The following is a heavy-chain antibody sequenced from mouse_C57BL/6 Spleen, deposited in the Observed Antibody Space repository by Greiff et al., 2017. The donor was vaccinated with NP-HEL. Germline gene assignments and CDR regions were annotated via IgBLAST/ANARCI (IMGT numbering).Heavy chain of an antibody. CDR3: TPYGYDGRFAY. J-gene: IGHJ3*01. CDR2: IDPEPGGT. V-gene: IGHV1-15*01. D-gene: IGHD2-2*01. CDR1: GYTFTDYE. Sequence: VQLQQSGAELVRPGASVTLSCKASGYTFTDYEMHWVQQTPVHGLEWIGAIDPEPGGTAYNQKFKGKAILTADKSSSTAYMGRRSLTSEDSAVYYCTPYGYDGRFAYWGQGTLVTVSA.